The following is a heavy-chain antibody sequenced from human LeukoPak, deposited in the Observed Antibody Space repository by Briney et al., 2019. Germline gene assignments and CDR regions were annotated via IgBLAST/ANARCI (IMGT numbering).Heavy chain of an antibody. D-gene: IGHD3-10*01. CDR1: GYTFTSYA. J-gene: IGHJ5*02. V-gene: IGHV1-2*02. CDR2: INPNTGDA. Sequence: ASVKVSCKASGYTFTSYAMNWVRQAPGHGLEWMGWINPNTGDANYTQKFQGRVIMTRDTSITTAYMDLIRLKSDDTAVYYCARDEIGGSNWFDPWGQGTLVTVSS. CDR3: ARDEIGGSNWFDP.